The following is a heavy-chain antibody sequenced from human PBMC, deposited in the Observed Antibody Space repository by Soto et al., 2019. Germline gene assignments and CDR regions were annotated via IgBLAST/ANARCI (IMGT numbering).Heavy chain of an antibody. Sequence: GGSLRLSCAASGFKFSNYWMSWVRQAPGKGLEWVGNIKHDTSEAHYADSVKGRFTITRDNIKNFLFLQMNGLRADDTASYYCARDGLLFSGPYRPSRFDYWGLGTLVTVPQ. J-gene: IGHJ4*02. CDR2: IKHDTSEA. D-gene: IGHD3-16*02. V-gene: IGHV3-7*03. CDR3: ARDGLLFSGPYRPSRFDY. CDR1: GFKFSNYW.